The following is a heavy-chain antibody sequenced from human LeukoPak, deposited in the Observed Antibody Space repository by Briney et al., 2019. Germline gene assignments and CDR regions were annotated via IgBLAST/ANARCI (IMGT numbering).Heavy chain of an antibody. V-gene: IGHV4-61*01. Sequence: KTSETLSLTCSVSGGSVSSGSYYWSWIRQPPGKGLEWIGYIYYSGSTDYNPSLKSRVTMSLDTSKNQFSLNLNSVTAADTAVYYCARAVITFGAAVAKGFDSWGQGTLVTVSS. CDR3: ARAVITFGAAVAKGFDS. CDR1: GGSVSSGSYY. D-gene: IGHD3-16*01. J-gene: IGHJ4*02. CDR2: IYYSGST.